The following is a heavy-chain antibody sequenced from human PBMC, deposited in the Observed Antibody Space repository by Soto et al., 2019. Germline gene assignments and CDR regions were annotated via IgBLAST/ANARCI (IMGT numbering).Heavy chain of an antibody. CDR2: ISGSGGST. CDR1: GFTFSSYA. Sequence: GGSLRLSCAASGFTFSSYAMSWVRQAPGKGLGWVSAISGSGGSTYYADSVKGRFTISRDNSKNTLYLQMNSLRAEDTAVYYCAKDAQRTYYDFWSGYYGYWGQGTLVTVSS. J-gene: IGHJ4*02. D-gene: IGHD3-3*01. V-gene: IGHV3-23*01. CDR3: AKDAQRTYYDFWSGYYGY.